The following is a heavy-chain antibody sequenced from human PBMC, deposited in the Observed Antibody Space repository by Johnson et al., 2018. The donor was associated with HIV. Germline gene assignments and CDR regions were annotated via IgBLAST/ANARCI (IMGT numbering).Heavy chain of an antibody. CDR3: AKDDSVFTMVRGVRSDAFDI. CDR1: GFTFSSYG. Sequence: QVQLVESGGGVVQPGGSLRLSCAASGFTFSSYGMHWVRQAPGKGLEWVAFIRYDGSNKYYADSVKGRFTISRDNSKNTLYLQMNSLRAEDTAVYYCAKDDSVFTMVRGVRSDAFDIWGQGTMVTVSS. J-gene: IGHJ3*02. D-gene: IGHD3-10*01. V-gene: IGHV3-30*02. CDR2: IRYDGSNK.